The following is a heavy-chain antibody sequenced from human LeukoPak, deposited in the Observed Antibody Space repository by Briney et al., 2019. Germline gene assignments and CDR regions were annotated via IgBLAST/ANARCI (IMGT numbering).Heavy chain of an antibody. CDR3: ARHRALNWSPRD. Sequence: GESLKISCKGSGYSFTSYWIGLVRQMAGKLLECMGIIYPGDSDTRYSLSFQGQVTISADKSISTAYLQWSSLKASDTAMYYCARHRALNWSPRDWGQGTLVTVSS. V-gene: IGHV5-51*01. CDR1: GYSFTSYW. D-gene: IGHD1-1*01. CDR2: IYPGDSDT. J-gene: IGHJ4*02.